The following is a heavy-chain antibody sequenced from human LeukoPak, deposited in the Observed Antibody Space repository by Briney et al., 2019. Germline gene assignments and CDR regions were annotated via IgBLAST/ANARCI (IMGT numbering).Heavy chain of an antibody. J-gene: IGHJ5*02. D-gene: IGHD3-10*01. CDR2: ISYDGSNK. Sequence: PGRCLRLSCAAAGFTFSSYGMHWVRQAPGKGLELVAVISYDGSNKYYTDSVEGRFTISRDNSKNTLYLQMNSLRAEDTAVYYCAKAEDGSGALGFDPWGQGTLVTVSS. V-gene: IGHV3-30*18. CDR1: GFTFSSYG. CDR3: AKAEDGSGALGFDP.